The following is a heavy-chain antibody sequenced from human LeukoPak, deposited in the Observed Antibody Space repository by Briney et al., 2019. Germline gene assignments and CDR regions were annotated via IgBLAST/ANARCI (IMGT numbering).Heavy chain of an antibody. Sequence: SETLSLTCTVSGGSVSSSSYYWGWIRQPPGEGLEWIGSIYYSGSTYYNPSLKSRVTISVDTSKNQFSLKLSSVTAADTAVYYCARPDQRKAIDYWGQGTLVTVSS. J-gene: IGHJ4*02. V-gene: IGHV4-39*01. CDR3: ARPDQRKAIDY. CDR2: IYYSGST. CDR1: GGSVSSSSYY.